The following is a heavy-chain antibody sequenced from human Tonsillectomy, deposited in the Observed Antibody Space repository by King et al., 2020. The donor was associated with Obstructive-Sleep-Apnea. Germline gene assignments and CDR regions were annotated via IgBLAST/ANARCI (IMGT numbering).Heavy chain of an antibody. Sequence: VQLVESGAEVKKPGASVKVSCKASGYTFTGYYMHWVRQAPGQGLEWMGWINPNSGGTNYAQKFQGWVTMTRDTSISTAYMELSRLSSDDTAVYYCARVYQSEWFGEEGAFDIWGQGTMVTVSS. CDR3: ARVYQSEWFGEEGAFDI. J-gene: IGHJ3*02. CDR2: INPNSGGT. V-gene: IGHV1-2*04. D-gene: IGHD3-10*01. CDR1: GYTFTGYY.